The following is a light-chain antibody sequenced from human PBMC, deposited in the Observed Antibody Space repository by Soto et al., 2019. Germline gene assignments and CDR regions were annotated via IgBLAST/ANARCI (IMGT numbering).Light chain of an antibody. J-gene: IGKJ1*01. Sequence: EIVLTQSRGTLSLWRGERAGLAWRASQFVSSNSLAWYQQKRGQAPRLLIHDASSRATGIPDRFSGSGSGTDFTLTISRLEPEDFAVYYCQQYAGSPRTFGQGTKVDIK. CDR1: QFVSSNS. CDR3: QQYAGSPRT. V-gene: IGKV3-20*01. CDR2: DAS.